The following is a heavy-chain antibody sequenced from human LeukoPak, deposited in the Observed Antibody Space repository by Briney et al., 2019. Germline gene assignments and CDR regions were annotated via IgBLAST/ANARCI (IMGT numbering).Heavy chain of an antibody. CDR1: GFTFSSFA. V-gene: IGHV3-73*01. CDR3: TQSNY. J-gene: IGHJ4*02. Sequence: GGSLRLSCAASGFTFSSFAMNWVRQASGKGLEWVGRIRSKADNYATAYAASVQGRCTISRDDSKNTAYLQLNSLKTEDTAVYYCTQSNYWGQGALVTVSS. CDR2: IRSKADNYAT.